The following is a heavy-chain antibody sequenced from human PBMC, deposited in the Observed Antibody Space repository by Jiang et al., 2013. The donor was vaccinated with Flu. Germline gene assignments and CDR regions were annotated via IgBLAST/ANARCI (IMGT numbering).Heavy chain of an antibody. V-gene: IGHV3-21*01. CDR1: GFTLSGYS. CDR2: ISSGSTQI. CDR3: ARNLPYNGYYPY. Sequence: GLVKPGGSLRLSCAASGFTLSGYSMNWVRQAPGKGLEWVSSISSGSTQIYYADSVKGRFTISRDNAKNSLYLQMSSLRAEDTAVYYCARNLPYNGYYPYWGQGTLVTVSS. J-gene: IGHJ4*02. D-gene: IGHD3-3*01.